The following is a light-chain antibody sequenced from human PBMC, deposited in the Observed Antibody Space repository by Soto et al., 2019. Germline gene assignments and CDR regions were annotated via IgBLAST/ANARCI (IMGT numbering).Light chain of an antibody. CDR2: SNN. Sequence: QPVLTQPPSASGTPGQRVTISCSGSSSNIGSNTVNWYQQLPGTAPKLLIHSNNQRPSGVPDRFSGSKSGTSASLAISGLQSEDEADYYCATWDDSLNGGVFGGGTKVTVL. CDR1: SSNIGSNT. V-gene: IGLV1-44*01. J-gene: IGLJ3*02. CDR3: ATWDDSLNGGV.